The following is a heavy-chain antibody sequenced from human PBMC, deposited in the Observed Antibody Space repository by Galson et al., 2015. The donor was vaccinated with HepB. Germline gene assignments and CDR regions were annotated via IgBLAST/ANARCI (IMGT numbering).Heavy chain of an antibody. V-gene: IGHV1-18*01. Sequence: SVKASCKASGYTFTSYGISWVRQAPGQGLEWMGWISTYNGNTNLAQKSQGRVTMTIDTSTSTAYMELMSLRSDDTAVYYCARDQGASGSGSKYWGQGTLVTVSS. D-gene: IGHD3-10*01. J-gene: IGHJ4*02. CDR3: ARDQGASGSGSKY. CDR2: ISTYNGNT. CDR1: GYTFTSYG.